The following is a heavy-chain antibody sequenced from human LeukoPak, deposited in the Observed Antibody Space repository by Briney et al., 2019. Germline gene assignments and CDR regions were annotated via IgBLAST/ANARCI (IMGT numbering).Heavy chain of an antibody. CDR1: GYTFTGYY. CDR2: INPNSGGT. J-gene: IGHJ3*02. Sequence: ASVKVSCKASGYTFTGYYMHWVRQAPGQGLEWMGWINPNSGGTNYAQKFQGRVTMTRDTSISTAYMELSRLRSDDTAVYYCARVTTVDHDAFDIWGQGTMVTVSS. V-gene: IGHV1-2*02. D-gene: IGHD4-23*01. CDR3: ARVTTVDHDAFDI.